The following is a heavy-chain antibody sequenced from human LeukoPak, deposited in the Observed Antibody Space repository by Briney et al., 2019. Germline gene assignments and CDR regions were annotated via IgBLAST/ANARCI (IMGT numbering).Heavy chain of an antibody. CDR3: ARDWAYSGSYVDY. V-gene: IGHV1-18*01. CDR2: ISAYNGNT. CDR1: GYTLTELS. J-gene: IGHJ4*02. D-gene: IGHD1-26*01. Sequence: ASVKVSCKVSGYTLTELSMHWVRQAPGQGLEWMGWISAYNGNTNYAQKLQGRVTMTTDTSTSTAYMELRSLRSDDTAVYYCARDWAYSGSYVDYWGQGTLVTVSS.